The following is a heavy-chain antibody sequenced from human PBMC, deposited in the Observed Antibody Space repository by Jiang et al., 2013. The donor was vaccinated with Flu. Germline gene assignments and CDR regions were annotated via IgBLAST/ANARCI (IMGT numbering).Heavy chain of an antibody. J-gene: IGHJ4*02. D-gene: IGHD1-26*01. Sequence: GPGLVKPSETLSLTCTVSGGSISSSSYYWGWIRQPPGKGLEWIGSIYYSGSTYYNPSLKSRVTISVDTSKNQFSLKLSSVTAADTAVYYCARQTDSGSYYWGQGTLVTVSS. CDR1: GGSISSSSYY. CDR2: IYYSGST. V-gene: IGHV4-39*01. CDR3: ARQTDSGSYY.